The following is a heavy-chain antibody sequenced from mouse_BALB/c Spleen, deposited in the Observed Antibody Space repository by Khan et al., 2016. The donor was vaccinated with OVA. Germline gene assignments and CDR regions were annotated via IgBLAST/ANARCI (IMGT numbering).Heavy chain of an antibody. CDR1: GYTFTSYD. V-gene: IGHV1S56*01. CDR3: AREGVRGVEMDY. D-gene: IGHD1-1*01. CDR2: IYPGDGST. Sequence: QIQLVQSGPELVKPGALVKISCKASGYTFTSYDINWVKQRPGQGLEWIGWIYPGDGSTNYNEKFKGKATLTADKSSSTASMQLSSLTSEHSAVYCWAREGVRGVEMDYWGQGTSVTVSS. J-gene: IGHJ4*01.